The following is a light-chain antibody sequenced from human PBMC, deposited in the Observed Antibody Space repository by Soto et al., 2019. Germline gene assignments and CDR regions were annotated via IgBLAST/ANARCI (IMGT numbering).Light chain of an antibody. J-gene: IGKJ1*01. V-gene: IGKV1-6*01. CDR3: LQDYNYPWT. Sequence: SQMTQYPASLSASLGDRFTIACVARQCIRNDLGWYQQKPGKAPKLLIYAASTLQSGVPSRFSGSGSGTDFTLTICSLQPEDFATYYCLQDYNYPWTFGQGTKVDI. CDR2: AAS. CDR1: QCIRND.